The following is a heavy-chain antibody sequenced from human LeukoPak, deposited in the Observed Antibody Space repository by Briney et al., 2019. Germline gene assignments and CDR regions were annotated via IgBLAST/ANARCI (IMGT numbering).Heavy chain of an antibody. Sequence: ASVKVSCKASGYTFASYYIHWVRQAPGQGLEWMGIINPSGGSTSYAQKFQGRVTMTRDTSTSTVYMELSSLRSEDTAVYYCARDNPATPRFDCWGQGTLVTVSS. J-gene: IGHJ4*02. CDR2: INPSGGST. D-gene: IGHD2-15*01. CDR3: ARDNPATPRFDC. CDR1: GYTFASYY. V-gene: IGHV1-46*01.